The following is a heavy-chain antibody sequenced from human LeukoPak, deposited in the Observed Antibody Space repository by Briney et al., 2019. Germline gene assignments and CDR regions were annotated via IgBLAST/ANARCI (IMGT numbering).Heavy chain of an antibody. CDR1: GFTVSSNY. V-gene: IGHV3-66*01. CDR3: AKGWSIAAAGTGYFDY. CDR2: IYSGGST. J-gene: IGHJ4*02. D-gene: IGHD6-13*01. Sequence: PGGSLRLSCAASGFTVSSNYMSWVRQAPGKGLEWVSVIYSGGSTYYADSVKGRFTISRDNSKNTLYLQMNSLRAEDTAVYYCAKGWSIAAAGTGYFDYWGQGTLVTVSS.